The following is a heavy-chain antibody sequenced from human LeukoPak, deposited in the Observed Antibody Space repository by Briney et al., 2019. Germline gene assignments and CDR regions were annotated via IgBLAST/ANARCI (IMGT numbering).Heavy chain of an antibody. J-gene: IGHJ6*03. Sequence: GGSLRLSCAASGFTFSDYYMSWIRQAPGKGLEWVSYISSSGSTIYYADSVQGRFTISRDNTKNSLYLQMNSLRAEDTAVYYCARGTMIVVPLYYYYMDVWGKGTTVTVSS. CDR2: ISSSGSTI. CDR1: GFTFSDYY. D-gene: IGHD3-22*01. CDR3: ARGTMIVVPLYYYYMDV. V-gene: IGHV3-11*04.